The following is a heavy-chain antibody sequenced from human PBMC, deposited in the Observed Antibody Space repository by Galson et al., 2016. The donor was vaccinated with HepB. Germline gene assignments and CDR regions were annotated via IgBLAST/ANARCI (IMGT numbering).Heavy chain of an antibody. J-gene: IGHJ4*01. CDR2: ISYDGSKK. CDR3: ARAPLNYDLLSGPPDY. CDR1: GFTFSNYA. D-gene: IGHD3-3*01. Sequence: SLRLSCAASGFTFSNYAMHWVRQAPGKGLEWVAVISYDGSKKHYADSVKGRFSISRDNSRNTLYVQMNRLRREDTAVYYCARAPLNYDLLSGPPDYWGHGSLVTVSS. V-gene: IGHV3-30-3*01.